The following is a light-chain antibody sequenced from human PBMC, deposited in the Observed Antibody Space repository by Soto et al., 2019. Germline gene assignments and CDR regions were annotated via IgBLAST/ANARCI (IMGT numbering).Light chain of an antibody. J-gene: IGKJ5*01. CDR3: MQGTHWPIT. CDR2: KVS. Sequence: GMSPPPRSLPVPLVQAASISSRPSQRFVYSDANTYLNWFQQSPGRSPRRLIYKVSNRDSGVPARFSGSGSGTDFALKISRVEAEDVGVYYCMQGTHWPITFGQGTRLEIK. CDR1: QRFVYSDANTY. V-gene: IGKV2-30*01.